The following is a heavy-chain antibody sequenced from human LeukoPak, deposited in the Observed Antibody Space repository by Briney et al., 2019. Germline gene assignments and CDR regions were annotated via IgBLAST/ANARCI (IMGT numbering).Heavy chain of an antibody. D-gene: IGHD2-8*01. J-gene: IGHJ6*03. CDR2: IRYDGTNK. CDR3: AKDGRWMLSGYYMDV. V-gene: IGHV3-30*02. CDR1: GFTFSSYG. Sequence: GRSLRLSCAASGFTFSSYGMHWVRQAPGKGLEWVTFIRYDGTNKDYADSVKGRFIISRDNSKNTVYLQINSLRAEDTAVYYCAKDGRWMLSGYYMDVWGKGTTVTISS.